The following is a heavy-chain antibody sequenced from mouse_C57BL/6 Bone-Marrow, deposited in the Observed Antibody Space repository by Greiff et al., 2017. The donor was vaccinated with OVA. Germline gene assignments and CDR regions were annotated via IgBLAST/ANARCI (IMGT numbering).Heavy chain of an antibody. CDR1: GYTFTSYW. V-gene: IGHV1-50*01. Sequence: QVQLQQPGAELVKPGASVKLSCKASGYTFTSYWMQWVKQRPGQGLEWIGEIDPSDSYTNYNQKFKGQATLTVATSSSTAYMQLSSLTSEDSAVYYGARRDDGYYIAYWGQGTRVTVAA. D-gene: IGHD2-3*01. CDR3: ARRDDGYYIAY. CDR2: IDPSDSYT. J-gene: IGHJ3*01.